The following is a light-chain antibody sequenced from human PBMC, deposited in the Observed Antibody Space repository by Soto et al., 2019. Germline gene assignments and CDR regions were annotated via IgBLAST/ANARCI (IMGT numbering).Light chain of an antibody. V-gene: IGKV3-11*01. CDR3: QQRSKWPPLT. CDR1: QSVSKY. J-gene: IGKJ4*01. CDR2: DAS. Sequence: EIVLTQSPATLSLSPGERVTLSCRASQSVSKYLAWYQQKPGQAPRLLIYDASNRATGIPARFSGSGSGTDFTLTISSLEPEDFAVYYCQQRSKWPPLTFGGGTKVEIK.